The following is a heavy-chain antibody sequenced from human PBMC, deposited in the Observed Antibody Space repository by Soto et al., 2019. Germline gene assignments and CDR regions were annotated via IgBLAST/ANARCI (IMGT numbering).Heavy chain of an antibody. D-gene: IGHD1-26*01. CDR3: AKLGAPGSAATYDY. Sequence: EVQLLESGGGLVQPGGSLRLSCAASGFTFSSYAMSWVRQAPGKGLEWVSAISGSGGSTYYADSVKGRFTISRDHSKNTLYLQMNSLRAEDTAVYYCAKLGAPGSAATYDYLGPGTLVTVSS. CDR2: ISGSGGST. J-gene: IGHJ4*02. CDR1: GFTFSSYA. V-gene: IGHV3-23*01.